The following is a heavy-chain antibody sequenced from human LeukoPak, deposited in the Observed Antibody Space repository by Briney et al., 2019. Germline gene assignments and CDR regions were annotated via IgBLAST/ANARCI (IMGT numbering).Heavy chain of an antibody. V-gene: IGHV3-23*01. CDR3: AKDHRVRQYSSGWTVDY. CDR1: GFTFSSYA. Sequence: PGGSLRLSCAASGFTFSSYAMSWVRQAPGKGLEWVSAISGSGGSTYYADSVKGRFSISRDNSKNTLYLQMNSLRAEDTAVYYCAKDHRVRQYSSGWTVDYWGQGTLVTVSS. J-gene: IGHJ4*02. CDR2: ISGSGGST. D-gene: IGHD6-19*01.